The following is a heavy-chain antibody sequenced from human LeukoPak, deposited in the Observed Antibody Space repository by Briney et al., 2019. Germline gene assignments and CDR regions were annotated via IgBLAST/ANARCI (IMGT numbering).Heavy chain of an antibody. Sequence: GGSLRLSCAASGFTFRDYTMNWVRQAPGKGLEWVSVIYTGGSTYYADSVKGRFTISRDNAKNPLYLQMNGLRAEDTAVYYCARDPGRCTSSSCYPDYWGQGTLVTVSS. D-gene: IGHD2-2*01. CDR3: ARDPGRCTSSSCYPDY. V-gene: IGHV3-66*01. J-gene: IGHJ4*02. CDR2: IYTGGST. CDR1: GFTFRDYT.